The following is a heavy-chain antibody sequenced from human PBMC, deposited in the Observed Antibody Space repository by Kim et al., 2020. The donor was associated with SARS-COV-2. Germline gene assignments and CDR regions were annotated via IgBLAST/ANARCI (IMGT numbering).Heavy chain of an antibody. Sequence: SETLSLTCTVSGGSISSYYWSWIRQPPGKGLEWIGYIYYSGSTNYNPSLKSRVTISVDTSKNQFSLKLSSVTAADTAVYYCARDQGGTDFWSGTTGFDYWGQGTLVTVSS. CDR1: GGSISSYY. D-gene: IGHD3-3*01. CDR3: ARDQGGTDFWSGTTGFDY. J-gene: IGHJ4*02. V-gene: IGHV4-59*01. CDR2: IYYSGST.